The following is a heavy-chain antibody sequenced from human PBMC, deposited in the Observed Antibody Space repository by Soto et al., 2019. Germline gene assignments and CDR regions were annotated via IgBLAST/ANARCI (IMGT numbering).Heavy chain of an antibody. CDR1: GYSFTIYW. D-gene: IGHD3-22*01. Sequence: GESLNPSCNGSGYSFTIYWIGWVRQMPGKGLEWMGLIYPGDSDTRYSPSFQGQVTISADKSITTAYLQWSSLKASDTAIYYCTRDTFSGDSSGPHYWGQGTLVPVSS. J-gene: IGHJ4*02. CDR2: IYPGDSDT. V-gene: IGHV5-51*01. CDR3: TRDTFSGDSSGPHY.